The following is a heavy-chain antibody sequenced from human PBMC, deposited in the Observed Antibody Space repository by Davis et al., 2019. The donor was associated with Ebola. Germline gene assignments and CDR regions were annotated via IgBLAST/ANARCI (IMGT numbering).Heavy chain of an antibody. CDR1: CCISTYFA. Sequence: SCASPCCISTYFAMSWARLAPGIALEWAPGIRGSGCRTYYADSLTALFTISRDNSKNTLFLQMNSLRPEDSAVYYCTKDAWPGYDNSSPFDYWGQGTLVTVSS. D-gene: IGHD3-9*01. CDR3: TKDAWPGYDNSSPFDY. J-gene: IGHJ4*02. V-gene: IGHV3-23*01. CDR2: IRGSGCRT.